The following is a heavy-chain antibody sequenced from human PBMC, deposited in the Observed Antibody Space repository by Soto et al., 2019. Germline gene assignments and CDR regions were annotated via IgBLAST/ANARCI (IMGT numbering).Heavy chain of an antibody. J-gene: IGHJ4*02. CDR2: ISAYNGNT. CDR1: GYTFTSYG. Sequence: QVQLVQSGAEVKKPGASVKVSCKASGYTFTSYGVSWVRQAPGQGLEWMGWISAYNGNTKYAQKLQGRVTMTTDTSTNTAYMDLRSLRSDDTAVYSCARDSPPVDSWGQGTLVTVSS. CDR3: ARDSPPVDS. V-gene: IGHV1-18*01.